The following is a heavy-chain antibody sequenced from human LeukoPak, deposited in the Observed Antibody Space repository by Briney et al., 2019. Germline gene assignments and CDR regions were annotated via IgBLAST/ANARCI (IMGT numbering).Heavy chain of an antibody. J-gene: IGHJ5*02. V-gene: IGHV1-69*06. CDR1: GGTFSSYA. Sequence: VASVKVSCKASGGTFSSYAISWVRQAPGQGLEWMGGIIPIFGTANYAQKFQGRVTITADRSTSTAYMELSGLRSEDTAVSYCAGVGQAVSAAFDPWGQGTLVTVSS. D-gene: IGHD6-19*01. CDR2: IIPIFGTA. CDR3: AGVGQAVSAAFDP.